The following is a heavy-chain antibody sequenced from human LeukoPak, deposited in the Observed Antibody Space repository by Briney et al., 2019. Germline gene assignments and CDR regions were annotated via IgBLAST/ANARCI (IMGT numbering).Heavy chain of an antibody. V-gene: IGHV4-34*01. Sequence: SETLALTRDVYGGSFSGYYWSWIRQPPGKGLEWIGEINHSGSTNYNPSLKSRVTISVDTSKNQFSLKLSSVTAADTAMYYCARESTTVAGTFDYWGQGTLVTVSS. J-gene: IGHJ4*02. CDR2: INHSGST. D-gene: IGHD6-19*01. CDR3: ARESTTVAGTFDY. CDR1: GGSFSGYY.